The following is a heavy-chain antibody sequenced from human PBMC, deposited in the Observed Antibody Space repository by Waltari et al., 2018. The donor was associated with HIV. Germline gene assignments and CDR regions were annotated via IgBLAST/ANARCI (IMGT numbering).Heavy chain of an antibody. Sequence: QVQLVESGGGVVQPGWSLRLSCAAPGFSISDYGMHWARQAPGKEREWLAVITHDTSYKVYADYGKGRFTISRDNSKNSLHLQMDSLRSEDTALYYCARDSRYRTTYFSGAFDIWGQGTLVTVSS. J-gene: IGHJ3*02. V-gene: IGHV3-30*04. D-gene: IGHD1-26*01. CDR1: GFSISDYG. CDR3: ARDSRYRTTYFSGAFDI. CDR2: ITHDTSYK.